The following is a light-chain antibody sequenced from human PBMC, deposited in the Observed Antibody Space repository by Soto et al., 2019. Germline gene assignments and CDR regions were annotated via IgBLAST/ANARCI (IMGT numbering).Light chain of an antibody. CDR3: QQYNDWPLS. Sequence: EIVMTQSPATLSVSPGERATLSCRASQSVSSNLAWYQQKPGQAPRLFIYGASTRATGIPARFSGGGSGTEFTLTISSLQSEDFAVYYCQQYNDWPLSFGPGTKVDIK. CDR1: QSVSSN. V-gene: IGKV3-15*01. CDR2: GAS. J-gene: IGKJ3*01.